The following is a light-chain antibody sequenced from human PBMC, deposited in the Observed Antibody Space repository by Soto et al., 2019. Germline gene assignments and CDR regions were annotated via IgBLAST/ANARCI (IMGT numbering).Light chain of an antibody. CDR3: CSYAGGFYV. J-gene: IGLJ1*01. CDR2: DVY. V-gene: IGLV2-11*01. Sequence: QSALTQPRSVSGSPGQSVAISGTGTSSDVGGYNYVSWYQQHPGKVPKLIIFDVYKRPSGVPDRFSGSKSGSTASLTISGLQADDEADYYCCSYAGGFYVVGTGTKLTVL. CDR1: SSDVGGYNY.